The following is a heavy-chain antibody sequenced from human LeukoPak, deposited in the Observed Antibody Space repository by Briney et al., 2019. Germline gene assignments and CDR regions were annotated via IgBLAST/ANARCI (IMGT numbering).Heavy chain of an antibody. CDR2: IKSKTDGGTT. V-gene: IGHV3-15*01. CDR3: TTEFRM. CDR1: GLTVNNAW. Sequence: GGSLRLSCAASGLTVNNAWMSWVRQAPGKGLEWVGRIKSKTDGGTTDYTAPVKGRFTISRDDSKNMMYLQMNSLKTEDTAVYYSTTEFRMWGQEPRVTVSS. J-gene: IGHJ4*02.